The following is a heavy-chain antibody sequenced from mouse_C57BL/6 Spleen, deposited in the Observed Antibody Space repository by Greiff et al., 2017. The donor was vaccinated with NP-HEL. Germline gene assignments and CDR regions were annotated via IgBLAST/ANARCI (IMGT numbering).Heavy chain of an antibody. J-gene: IGHJ4*01. CDR2: ISYSGST. CDR3: ARSYGSSLYYAMDY. Sequence: EVQLQESGPGMVKPSQSLSLTCTVTGYSITSGYDWHWIRHFPGNKLEWMGYISYSGSTNYNPSLKSRISITHDTSKNHFFLKLNSVTTEDTATYYCARSYGSSLYYAMDYWGQGTSVTVSS. D-gene: IGHD1-1*01. V-gene: IGHV3-1*01. CDR1: GYSITSGYD.